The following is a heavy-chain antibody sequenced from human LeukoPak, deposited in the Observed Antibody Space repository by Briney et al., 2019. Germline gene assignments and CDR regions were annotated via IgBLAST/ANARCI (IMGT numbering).Heavy chain of an antibody. D-gene: IGHD1-14*01. V-gene: IGHV5-51*01. CDR2: IYPGDSDT. J-gene: IGHJ3*02. Sequence: LKISCKGSGYSXXSYXIGWVRQMPGKGLXWMGIIYPGDSDTRYSPSFQGQVTISADKSISTAYLQWSSLKASDTAMYYCARADKRNLDAFDIWGQGTMVTVSS. CDR3: ARADKRNLDAFDI. CDR1: GYSXXSYX.